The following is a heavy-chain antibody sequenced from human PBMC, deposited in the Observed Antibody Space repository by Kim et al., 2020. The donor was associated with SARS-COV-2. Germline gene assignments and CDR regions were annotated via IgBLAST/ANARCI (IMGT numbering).Heavy chain of an antibody. CDR3: ARVNWALPCTDNTADDILTGCDLSLLVITGHEHPSGGGNAEGAFDI. J-gene: IGHJ3*02. D-gene: IGHD3-9*01. CDR2: INTNTGNP. CDR1: GYTFTSYA. V-gene: IGHV7-4-1*02. Sequence: ASVKVSCKASGYTFTSYAMNWVRQAPGQGLEWMGWINTNTGNPTYAQGFTGRFVFSLDTSVSTAYLQISSLKAEDTAVYYCARVNWALPCTDNTADDILTGCDLSLLVITGHEHPSGGGNAEGAFDIWGQGTMVTVSS.